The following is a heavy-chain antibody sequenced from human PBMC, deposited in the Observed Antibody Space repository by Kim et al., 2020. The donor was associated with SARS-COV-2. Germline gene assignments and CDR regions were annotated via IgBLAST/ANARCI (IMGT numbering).Heavy chain of an antibody. CDR3: ARAGSSSWYWVNYYYYYGMDV. CDR1: GYTFTSYG. J-gene: IGHJ6*02. D-gene: IGHD6-13*01. V-gene: IGHV1-18*04. CDR2: ISAYNGNT. Sequence: ASVKVSCKASGYTFTSYGISWVRQAPGQGLEWMGWISAYNGNTNYAQKLQGRVTMTTDTSTSTAYMELRSLRSDDTAVYYCARAGSSSWYWVNYYYYYGMDVWGQGTTVTVSS.